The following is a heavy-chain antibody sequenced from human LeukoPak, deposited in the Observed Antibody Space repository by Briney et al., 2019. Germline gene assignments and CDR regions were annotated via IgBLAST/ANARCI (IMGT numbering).Heavy chain of an antibody. V-gene: IGHV1-3*01. CDR3: ARTGSLTGYYYFDY. J-gene: IGHJ4*02. CDR1: GYTFTSYA. CDR2: INAGNGNT. D-gene: IGHD3-9*01. Sequence: ASVNVSCKASGYTFTSYAMHWVRQAPGQRLDWMGWINAGNGNTKYSQKFQGRVTITSDTSASTAYMELSGLRSEDTAVYYCARTGSLTGYYYFDYWGQGTLVTVSS.